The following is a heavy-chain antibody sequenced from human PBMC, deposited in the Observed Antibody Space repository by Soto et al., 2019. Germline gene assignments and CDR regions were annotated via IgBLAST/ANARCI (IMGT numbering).Heavy chain of an antibody. CDR1: DGSIISSNW. V-gene: IGHV4-4*02. Sequence: SETQSLTKTVADGSIISSNWLSWIRQPPGKGLEWIGEIYHSGSTNYNPSLKSRVTISVDKSKNQFSLKLSSVTAADTAVYYCARVNPRFGGGAADFDYWGQGTLVTVFS. CDR3: ARVNPRFGGGAADFDY. CDR2: IYHSGST. J-gene: IGHJ4*02. D-gene: IGHD3-16*01.